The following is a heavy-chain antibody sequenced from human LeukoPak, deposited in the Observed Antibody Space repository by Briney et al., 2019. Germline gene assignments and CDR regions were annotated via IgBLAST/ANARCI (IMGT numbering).Heavy chain of an antibody. Sequence: PGRSLRLSCAASGFTFSSYDMHWVRQAPGKGLEWVAVIPYDGRNTYYADSVKGRFTISRDNSKNTLYLQMNSLRAEDTAVYYCAREVLGSGSYYNVDAFDIWGQGTMVTVSS. D-gene: IGHD3-10*01. J-gene: IGHJ3*02. CDR2: IPYDGRNT. CDR1: GFTFSSYD. CDR3: AREVLGSGSYYNVDAFDI. V-gene: IGHV3-30*03.